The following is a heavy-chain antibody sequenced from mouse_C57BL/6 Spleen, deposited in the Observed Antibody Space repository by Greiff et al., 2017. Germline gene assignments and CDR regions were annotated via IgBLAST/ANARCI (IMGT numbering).Heavy chain of an antibody. CDR3: ARHGNYDAMDY. V-gene: IGHV5-17*01. Sequence: EVQVVESGGGLVKPGGSLKFSCAASGFNFSDYGMHWVSQATEKGLEWVEYISSGSSTLNYADTVQGRFTISRDNAKNTLFLQMLSLRSEDTAMYYCARHGNYDAMDYWGQGTSVTVSS. J-gene: IGHJ4*01. CDR1: GFNFSDYG. CDR2: ISSGSSTL.